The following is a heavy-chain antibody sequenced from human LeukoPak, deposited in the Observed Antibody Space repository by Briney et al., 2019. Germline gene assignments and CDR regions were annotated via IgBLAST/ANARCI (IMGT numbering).Heavy chain of an antibody. V-gene: IGHV4-39*01. CDR1: GGSISSSSYY. J-gene: IGHJ4*02. CDR2: IYYSGST. CDR3: ARHHDYGDYYFDY. Sequence: PSETLSLTCTVSGGSISSSSYYWGWIRQPPGKGLEWIGSIYYSGSTYYNPSLKSRVTISVDTSKNQFSLKLGSVTAADTAVYYCARHHDYGDYYFDYWGQGTLVTVSS. D-gene: IGHD4-17*01.